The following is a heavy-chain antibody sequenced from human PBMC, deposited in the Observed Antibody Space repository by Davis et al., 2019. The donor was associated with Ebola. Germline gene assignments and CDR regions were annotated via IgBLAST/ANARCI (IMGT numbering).Heavy chain of an antibody. Sequence: GSLRLSCTVSGRSISSYYWSWIRQPPGKGLEWIGYIYYSGSTNYNPSLKSRVTISVDTSKNQFSLKLSSVTAADTAVYYCARSIAAAQAPVDPWGQGTLVTVSS. V-gene: IGHV4-59*08. J-gene: IGHJ5*02. CDR1: GRSISSYY. CDR2: IYYSGST. D-gene: IGHD6-13*01. CDR3: ARSIAAAQAPVDP.